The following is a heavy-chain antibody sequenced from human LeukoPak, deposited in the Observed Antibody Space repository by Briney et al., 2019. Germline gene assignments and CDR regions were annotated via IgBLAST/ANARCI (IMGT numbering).Heavy chain of an antibody. J-gene: IGHJ4*02. CDR1: GFTFSTYT. V-gene: IGHV3-30*01. D-gene: IGHD3-22*01. CDR2: ISYDGCNK. CDR3: ARWAYDSSGYFFDR. Sequence: GGSLRLSCSASGFTFSTYTLNWVRQSPGKGLEWVALISYDGCNKYYADSVKGRFTISRDNSRTTLYLQMNSLRAEDTAMYYCARWAYDSSGYFFDRWGQGTLVTVSS.